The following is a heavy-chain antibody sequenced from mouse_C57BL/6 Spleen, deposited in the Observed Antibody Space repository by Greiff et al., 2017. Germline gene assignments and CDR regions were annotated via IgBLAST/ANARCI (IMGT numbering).Heavy chain of an antibody. D-gene: IGHD4-1*01. CDR1: GFTFSSYA. V-gene: IGHV5-4*01. J-gene: IGHJ3*01. Sequence: EVQLVESGGGLVKPGGSLKLSCAASGFTFSSYAMSWVRQTPEKRLEWVATISDGGSYYYYPDNVKGRFTIARENAKNNLYLQMSHLKSEDTALYYCAREETGRSWFAYWGQGTLVTVSA. CDR3: AREETGRSWFAY. CDR2: ISDGGSYY.